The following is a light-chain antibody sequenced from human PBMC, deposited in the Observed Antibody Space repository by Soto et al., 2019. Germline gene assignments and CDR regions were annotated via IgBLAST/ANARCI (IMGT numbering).Light chain of an antibody. CDR2: DAS. J-gene: IGKJ3*01. CDR1: QSVSSY. CDR3: QQRSNWPPRFT. V-gene: IGKV3-11*01. Sequence: EIVLTQSPATLSLSPGERATLSCRASQSVSSYLAWYQQKPGQAPTLLIYDASNRATGIPARFSGSGSGTAFTLTISSLEPEDFAVYYCQQRSNWPPRFTFGPGTKVDIK.